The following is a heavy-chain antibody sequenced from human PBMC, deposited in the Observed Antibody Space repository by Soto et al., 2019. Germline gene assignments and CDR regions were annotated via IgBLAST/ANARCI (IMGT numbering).Heavy chain of an antibody. J-gene: IGHJ4*02. CDR2: ISVDTDTT. Sequence: HPGGSLRLSCSASGFNFKNYAMSWVRQAPGKGLEWVSAISVDTDTTYYAHSVKGRLTISRDNTENTLYLYMNNLRADDTAVYYCAKDQGIVVIVWGQGTLVTVSS. CDR3: AKDQGIVVIV. V-gene: IGHV3-23*01. CDR1: GFNFKNYA. D-gene: IGHD3-22*01.